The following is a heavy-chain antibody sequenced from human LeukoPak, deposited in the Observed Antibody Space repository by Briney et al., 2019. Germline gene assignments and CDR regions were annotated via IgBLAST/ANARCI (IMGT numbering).Heavy chain of an antibody. V-gene: IGHV3-21*01. Sequence: GRSLRLSCAASGFTFSSYGMHWVRQAPGKGLEWVSYISSSGSHTNYADSVKGRFTISRDNAKNSLSLQVNGLRADDTAVYYCARVGSIAAAGTPDYWGQGTLVTVSS. CDR2: ISSSGSHT. D-gene: IGHD6-13*01. J-gene: IGHJ4*02. CDR3: ARVGSIAAAGTPDY. CDR1: GFTFSSYG.